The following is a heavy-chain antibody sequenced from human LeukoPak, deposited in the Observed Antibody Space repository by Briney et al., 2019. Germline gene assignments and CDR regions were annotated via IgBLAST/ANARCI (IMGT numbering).Heavy chain of an antibody. Sequence: PSETLSLTCTVSGGSISSYYWSWIRQPPGKGLEWIGYIYYSGSTNYNPSLKSRVTMSVDTSKNQFSLKLSSVTAADTAVYYCARGGMPPTLYYYYYYMDVWGKGTTVTVSS. D-gene: IGHD2-2*01. CDR3: ARGGMPPTLYYYYYYMDV. V-gene: IGHV4-59*01. J-gene: IGHJ6*03. CDR1: GGSISSYY. CDR2: IYYSGST.